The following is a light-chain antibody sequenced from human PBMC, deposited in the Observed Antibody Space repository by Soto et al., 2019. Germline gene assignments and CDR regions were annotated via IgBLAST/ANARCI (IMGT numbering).Light chain of an antibody. CDR1: QSVNSRY. J-gene: IGKJ1*01. Sequence: ELAFTAAPGTPYLSPGGRAPFSCRASQSVNSRYLAWYHQKPGQAPRLLIYGASSRATGIPDRFSGSGSGTDFTLTISSLQPDDFATYYCQQYNSYSWTFGQGTKVDIK. CDR2: GAS. V-gene: IGKV3-20*01. CDR3: QQYNSYSWT.